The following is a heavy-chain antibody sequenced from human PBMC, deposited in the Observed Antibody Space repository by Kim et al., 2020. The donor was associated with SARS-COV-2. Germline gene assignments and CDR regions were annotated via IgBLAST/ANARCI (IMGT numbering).Heavy chain of an antibody. CDR3: ATSYDILTGYHHFDY. CDR2: INAGNGNT. D-gene: IGHD3-9*01. V-gene: IGHV1-3*01. J-gene: IGHJ4*02. CDR1: GYTFTSYA. Sequence: ASVKVSCKASGYTFTSYAMHWVRQAPGQRLEWMGWINAGNGNTKYSQKFQGRVTITRDTSASTAYMELSSLRSEDTAVYYCATSYDILTGYHHFDYWGQGTLVTVSS.